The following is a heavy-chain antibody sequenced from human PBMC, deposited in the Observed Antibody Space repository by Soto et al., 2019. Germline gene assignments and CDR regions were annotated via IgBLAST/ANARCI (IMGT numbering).Heavy chain of an antibody. Sequence: SETLSLTCTVSGGSISSGSYYWGWIRQPPGKGLEWIGSIYYSGSTYYNPSLKSRVTISVDTSKNQFSLKLSSVTAADTAVYYCAVLGGMVILKGTIDYWGQGTLVTVSS. CDR1: GGSISSGSYY. J-gene: IGHJ4*02. CDR2: IYYSGST. V-gene: IGHV4-39*01. CDR3: AVLGGMVILKGTIDY. D-gene: IGHD3-9*01.